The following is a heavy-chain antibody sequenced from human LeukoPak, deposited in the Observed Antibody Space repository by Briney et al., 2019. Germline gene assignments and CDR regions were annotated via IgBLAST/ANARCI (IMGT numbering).Heavy chain of an antibody. CDR1: GYSFTSYW. CDR2: IYPGDSDT. CDR3: ARPSVDGSGSYPY. Sequence: GESLKISCKGSGYSFTSYWIGWVRQMPGKGLEWMGIIYPGDSDTRYSPYFQGQVTISADKSINTAYLQWSSLKASDTAMYYCARPSVDGSGSYPYWGQGTLVTVSS. D-gene: IGHD3-10*01. V-gene: IGHV5-51*01. J-gene: IGHJ4*02.